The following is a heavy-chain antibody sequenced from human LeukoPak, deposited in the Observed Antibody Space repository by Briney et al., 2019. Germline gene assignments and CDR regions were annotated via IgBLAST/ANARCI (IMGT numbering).Heavy chain of an antibody. CDR3: ARVRFGELSWFDP. Sequence: SETLSLTCTVSGGSISGSSYYWGWIRQPPGKGLEWIGSIYYSGSTYYNPSLKSRVTISVDTSKNQFSLKLSSVTAADTAVYYCARVRFGELSWFDPWGQGTLVTVSS. V-gene: IGHV4-39*01. J-gene: IGHJ5*02. CDR1: GGSISGSSYY. CDR2: IYYSGST. D-gene: IGHD3-10*01.